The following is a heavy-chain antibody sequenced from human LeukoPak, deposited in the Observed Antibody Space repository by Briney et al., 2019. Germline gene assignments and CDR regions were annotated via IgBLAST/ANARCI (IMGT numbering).Heavy chain of an antibody. CDR1: GASISSGGYS. J-gene: IGHJ5*02. D-gene: IGHD3-16*01. V-gene: IGHV4-30-2*01. CDR2: IYHSGGT. CDR3: ARDIWGSST. Sequence: PSETLSLTCVVSGASISSGGYSWRWIRQPPGKGLEWIGCIYHSGGTHYNPSLKSRVTMSVDTSKNQISLNLNSMTAADTALYYCARDIWGSSTWGPGTLVTVSS.